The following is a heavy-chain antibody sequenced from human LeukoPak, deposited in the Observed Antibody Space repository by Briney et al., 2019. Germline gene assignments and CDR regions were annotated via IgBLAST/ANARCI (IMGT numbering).Heavy chain of an antibody. D-gene: IGHD1-26*01. Sequence: ASVKVSCKASGYTFTGYYMHWVRQAPGQGLEWMGWINPNSGGTNYAQKFQGRVTMTRDTSISTAYMELSRLRSDDTAVYYCAREKWELLRGYAFDIWGQGTMVTVSS. J-gene: IGHJ3*02. CDR1: GYTFTGYY. CDR2: INPNSGGT. V-gene: IGHV1-2*02. CDR3: AREKWELLRGYAFDI.